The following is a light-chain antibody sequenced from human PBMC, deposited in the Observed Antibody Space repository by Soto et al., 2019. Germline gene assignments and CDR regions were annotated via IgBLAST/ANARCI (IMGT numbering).Light chain of an antibody. CDR2: EGS. V-gene: IGLV2-14*02. J-gene: IGLJ3*02. Sequence: QSALTQPASVSGSPGQSITISCTGTSSDVGSYNLVSWYQQHPGKAPKLMIYEGSKRPSGVPDRFSGSKSGTSASLAITGLQAEDEADYYCQSYDSSLSGSKVFGGGTKLTVL. CDR1: SSDVGSYNL. CDR3: QSYDSSLSGSKV.